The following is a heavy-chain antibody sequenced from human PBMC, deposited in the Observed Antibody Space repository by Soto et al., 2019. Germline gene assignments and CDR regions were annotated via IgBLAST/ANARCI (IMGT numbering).Heavy chain of an antibody. Sequence: VQLVESGGGLVKPGGSLRLSCAASGFTFSSYSMNWVRQAPGKGLEWVSSISSSSSYIYYADSVKGRFTISRDNAKNSLYLQMNSLRAEDTAVYYCARDPEYYYDSSGQFDPWGQGTLVTVSS. CDR1: GFTFSSYS. V-gene: IGHV3-21*01. J-gene: IGHJ5*02. CDR2: ISSSSSYI. D-gene: IGHD3-22*01. CDR3: ARDPEYYYDSSGQFDP.